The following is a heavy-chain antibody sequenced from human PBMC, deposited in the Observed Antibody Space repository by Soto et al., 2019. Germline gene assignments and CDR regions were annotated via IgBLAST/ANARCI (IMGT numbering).Heavy chain of an antibody. Sequence: SGGSLRLSCAASGFTFSSYSMNWVRQAPGKGLEWVSSISSSSSYIYYADSVKGRFTISRDNAKNSLYLQMNSLRAEDTAVYYCAFLAYYYFLTRYYTLRIDYGMDVWGQGTTVTVSS. V-gene: IGHV3-21*01. CDR2: ISSSSSYI. J-gene: IGHJ6*02. CDR1: GFTFSSYS. D-gene: IGHD3-9*01. CDR3: AFLAYYYFLTRYYTLRIDYGMDV.